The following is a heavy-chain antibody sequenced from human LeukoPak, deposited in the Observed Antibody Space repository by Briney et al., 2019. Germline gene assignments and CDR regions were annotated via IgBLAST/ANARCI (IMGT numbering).Heavy chain of an antibody. V-gene: IGHV3-30-3*01. Sequence: GGSLRLSCAASGFTFSSYAMRWVRQAPGKGLEWVAVISYDGSNKYYADSVKGRFTISRDNSKNTLYLQMNSLRAEDTAVYYCARETVAGDYYFDYWGQGTLVTVSS. CDR3: ARETVAGDYYFDY. CDR2: ISYDGSNK. D-gene: IGHD6-19*01. CDR1: GFTFSSYA. J-gene: IGHJ4*02.